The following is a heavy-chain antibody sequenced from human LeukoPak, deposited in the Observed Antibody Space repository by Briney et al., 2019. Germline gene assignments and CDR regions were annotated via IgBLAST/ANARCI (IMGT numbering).Heavy chain of an antibody. CDR3: GRVGGDSGRGWDPADY. V-gene: IGHV1-2*02. Sequence: ASVKVSCKASGYTFTGHYMHWVRQAPGQGLEWMGWINPNSGGTNYAQKFQGRGTLTRDTSISTAYMALSRLRFDDTAVYFCGRVGGDSGRGWDPADYWGQGTLVTVSS. CDR2: INPNSGGT. J-gene: IGHJ4*02. D-gene: IGHD4-17*01. CDR1: GYTFTGHY.